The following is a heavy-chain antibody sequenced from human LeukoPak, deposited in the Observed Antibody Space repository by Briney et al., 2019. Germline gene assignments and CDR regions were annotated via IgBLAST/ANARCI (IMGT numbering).Heavy chain of an antibody. CDR2: ISYDGSNK. CDR1: GFTFSSYA. D-gene: IGHD5-18*01. Sequence: PGASLRLSCAASGFTFSSYAMHWVRQPPGKGLEWVAVISYDGSNKYYADSVKGRFTISRDNSKNTLYLQMNSLRAEDTAVYYCARGTGYSYGYEPDYWGQGTLVTVSS. J-gene: IGHJ4*02. CDR3: ARGTGYSYGYEPDY. V-gene: IGHV3-30-3*01.